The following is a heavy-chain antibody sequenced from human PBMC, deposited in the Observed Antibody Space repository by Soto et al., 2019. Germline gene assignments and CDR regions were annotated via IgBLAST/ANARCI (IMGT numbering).Heavy chain of an antibody. V-gene: IGHV6-1*01. J-gene: IGHJ2*01. D-gene: IGHD2-15*01. CDR3: ARAPYCSGDSCYFNEYYYDL. CDR1: GDSVSSNSAA. CDR2: TYYRSKWYN. Sequence: SQTLSLTCAISGDSVSSNSAAWNWIRQSPSRGLEWLGRTYYRSKWYNDYAVSVKSRITINPDTSKNQFSLQLNSVTPEDTAVYYCARAPYCSGDSCYFNEYYYDLWGRGTLVTVSS.